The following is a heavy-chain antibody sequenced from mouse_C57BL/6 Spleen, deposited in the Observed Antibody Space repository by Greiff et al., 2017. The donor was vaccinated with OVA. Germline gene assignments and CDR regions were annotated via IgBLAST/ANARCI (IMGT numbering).Heavy chain of an antibody. J-gene: IGHJ1*03. CDR1: GYTFTDYN. CDR3: ARVFYGSSPYWYFDV. V-gene: IGHV1-18*01. CDR2: INPNNGGT. D-gene: IGHD1-1*01. Sequence: EVQLQQSGPELVKPGASVKIPCKASGYTFTDYNMDWVKQSHGKSLEWIGDINPNNGGTIYNQKFKGKATLTVDKSSSTAYMELRSLTSEDTAVYDGARVFYGSSPYWYFDVWGTGTTVTVSS.